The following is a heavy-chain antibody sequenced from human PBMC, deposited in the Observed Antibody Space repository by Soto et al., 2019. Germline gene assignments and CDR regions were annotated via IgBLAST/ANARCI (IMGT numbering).Heavy chain of an antibody. Sequence: EVNLVESGGDLVQPGGSLRLSCVVSGFTFSDHFMDWVRQAPGKGLEWIGRIRNKAKRYTTEYATSVTGRFIISRDESKNAVYLLMNSLKPADTAVYYGASDRDGDPGIQYLGQGTLVTVSS. V-gene: IGHV3-72*01. CDR3: ASDRDGDPGIQY. CDR1: GFTFSDHF. D-gene: IGHD4-17*01. CDR2: IRNKAKRYTT. J-gene: IGHJ1*01.